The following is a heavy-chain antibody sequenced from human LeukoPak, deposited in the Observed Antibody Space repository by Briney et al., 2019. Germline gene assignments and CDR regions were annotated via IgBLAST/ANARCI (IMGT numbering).Heavy chain of an antibody. Sequence: SGPALVKPTETLALTCNFSGFSLNTRGMSVNWIRQPPGKALEWLARIDWDDDTHYNTGLKTRLAISRDTSRSLVVLTMTNMDPVDTGTYYCARSQRISLFAPGPPDNWFDPWGQGTLVTVSS. CDR1: GFSLNTRGMS. J-gene: IGHJ5*02. D-gene: IGHD1-14*01. CDR2: IDWDDDT. CDR3: ARSQRISLFAPGPPDNWFDP. V-gene: IGHV2-70*11.